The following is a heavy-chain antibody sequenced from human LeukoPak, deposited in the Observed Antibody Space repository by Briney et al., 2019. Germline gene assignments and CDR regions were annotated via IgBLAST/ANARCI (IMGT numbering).Heavy chain of an antibody. J-gene: IGHJ3*02. CDR3: ARHGDILTGYELAFDI. D-gene: IGHD3-9*01. CDR1: GGSISSSSYY. CDR2: IYYSGST. Sequence: SETLSLTCTVSGGSISSSSYYWGWIRQPPGKGLEWIGSIYYSGSTYYNPSLKSRVTISVDTSKNQFSLNLSSVTAADTAVYYCARHGDILTGYELAFDIWGQGTMVTVSS. V-gene: IGHV4-39*01.